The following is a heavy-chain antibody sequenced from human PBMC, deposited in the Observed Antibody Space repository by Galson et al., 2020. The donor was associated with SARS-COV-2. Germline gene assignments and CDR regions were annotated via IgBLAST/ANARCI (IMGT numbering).Heavy chain of an antibody. D-gene: IGHD1-26*01. V-gene: IGHV3-30-3*02. CDR1: GFTFSGHA. Sequence: GGSLRLSCAVSGFTFSGHAMHWVRQAPGRGLEWVAVISSDGRIKYYADSVRGRFTISRDNSRNTLSLQIDNLRHEDTAIYYCAKVAVGATSYFDYWGQGTLVTVSS. CDR2: ISSDGRIK. J-gene: IGHJ4*02. CDR3: AKVAVGATSYFDY.